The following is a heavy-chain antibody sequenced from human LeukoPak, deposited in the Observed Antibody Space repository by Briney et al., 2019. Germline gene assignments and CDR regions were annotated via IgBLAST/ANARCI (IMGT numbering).Heavy chain of an antibody. CDR1: GGSISNTNW. Sequence: SETLSLTCGVSGGSISNTNWWSWVRQPPGQGLEWIGEISLTGLTHCNPPLESRVTVTLDKSKDQLSLNLTSVTAADTAVYYCSRENGAFSPFGYWGQGILVTVLS. CDR2: ISLTGLT. J-gene: IGHJ4*02. CDR3: SRENGAFSPFGY. V-gene: IGHV4-4*02. D-gene: IGHD2-8*01.